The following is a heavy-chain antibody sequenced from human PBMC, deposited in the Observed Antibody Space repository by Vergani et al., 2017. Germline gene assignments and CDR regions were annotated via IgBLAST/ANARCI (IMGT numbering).Heavy chain of an antibody. CDR1: GFTFSSYS. D-gene: IGHD3-22*01. J-gene: IGHJ6*02. Sequence: EVQLVESGGGLVQPGGSLRLSCAASGFTFSSYSMNWVRQAPGKGLEWVSSISSSSSYIYYADSVKGRFTISRDNAKNSLYLQMNSLRAEDTAVYYCARTPYYYDSSGYYPKTRDFYYGMDVWGQGTTVTVSS. V-gene: IGHV3-21*01. CDR2: ISSSSSYI. CDR3: ARTPYYYDSSGYYPKTRDFYYGMDV.